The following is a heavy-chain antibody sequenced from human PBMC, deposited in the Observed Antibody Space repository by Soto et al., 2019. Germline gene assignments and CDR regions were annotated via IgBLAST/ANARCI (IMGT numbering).Heavy chain of an antibody. J-gene: IGHJ4*02. CDR1: GFTFSSYW. Sequence: VGALRLSCAASGFTFSSYWMHWVRQAPGKGLVWVSRINSDGSSTSYADSVKGRFTISRDNAKNTLYLQMNSLRAEDTAVYYCARAARSDFWSGYSHFDYWGQGTLVTVSS. V-gene: IGHV3-74*01. D-gene: IGHD3-3*01. CDR3: ARAARSDFWSGYSHFDY. CDR2: INSDGSST.